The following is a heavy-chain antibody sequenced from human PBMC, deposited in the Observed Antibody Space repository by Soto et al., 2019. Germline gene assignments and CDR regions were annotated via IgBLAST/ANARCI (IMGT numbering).Heavy chain of an antibody. CDR3: ARSGKVIFEY. CDR2: IYYSGST. CDR1: GCSISSYY. D-gene: IGHD2-21*01. V-gene: IGHV4-59*01. J-gene: IGHJ4*02. Sequence: PSETLSLTCTVSGCSISSYYWSWSRQPPVKGLEGSGDIYYSGSTNYSPSLKSRVTRSVDTSKNQFPLKLSSVNAADTAVYCCARSGKVIFEYWGQGALVSVSS.